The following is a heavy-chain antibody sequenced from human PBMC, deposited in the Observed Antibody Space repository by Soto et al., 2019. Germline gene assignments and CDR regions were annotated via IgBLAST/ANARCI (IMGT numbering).Heavy chain of an antibody. CDR1: GYPFTNYA. CDR3: ARRTTRNWFDP. D-gene: IGHD1-26*01. CDR2: INAGNGNT. J-gene: IGHJ5*02. Sequence: ASVKVSCKSSGYPFTNYAIHWVRQAPGQRLEWMGWINAGNGNTKYSQKFQGRVTITRDTSASTAYMELSSLRSEDTAVYYCARRTTRNWFDPWGQGTLVTVSS. V-gene: IGHV1-3*01.